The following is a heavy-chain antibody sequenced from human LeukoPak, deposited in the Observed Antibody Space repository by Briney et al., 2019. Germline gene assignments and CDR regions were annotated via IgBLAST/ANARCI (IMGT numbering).Heavy chain of an antibody. CDR1: GFTFSSYA. CDR2: ISGSGGST. J-gene: IGHJ4*02. D-gene: IGHD7-27*01. CDR3: AKADRILTGDAYFDY. V-gene: IGHV3-23*01. Sequence: PGGSLRHSCAASGFTFSSYAMSLVRQAPGKGLEWVSAISGSGGSTYYADSVKGRFTISRDNSKNTLYLQMNSLRAEDTAVYYCAKADRILTGDAYFDYWGQGTLVTVSS.